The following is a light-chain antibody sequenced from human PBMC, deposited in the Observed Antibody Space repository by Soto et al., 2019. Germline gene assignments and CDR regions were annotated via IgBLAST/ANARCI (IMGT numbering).Light chain of an antibody. CDR1: QDVSNW. J-gene: IGKJ4*01. Sequence: DIQMTQSPSSVSASVGDRVTITCRASQDVSNWLAWYQQRPGKAPNLLIYASSSLQTGVPSRFSGGGFGTDFTLTISSLQPDEFATYYCQQTKSYPRALGGGTKVEIK. CDR2: ASS. V-gene: IGKV1-12*01. CDR3: QQTKSYPRA.